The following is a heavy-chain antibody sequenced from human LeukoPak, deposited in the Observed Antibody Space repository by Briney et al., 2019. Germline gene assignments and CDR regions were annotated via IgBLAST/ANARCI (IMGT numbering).Heavy chain of an antibody. V-gene: IGHV3-21*01. CDR1: GFTFSSYS. Sequence: KPGGSLRLSCAASGFTFSSYSMNWVRQAPGKGLEWVSSISSSSSYIYYADSVKGRFTTSRDNAKNSLYLQMNSLRAEDTAVYYCARESPPRSSSVAGTGAFDIWGQGTMVTVSS. CDR3: ARESPPRSSSVAGTGAFDI. J-gene: IGHJ3*02. CDR2: ISSSSSYI. D-gene: IGHD6-19*01.